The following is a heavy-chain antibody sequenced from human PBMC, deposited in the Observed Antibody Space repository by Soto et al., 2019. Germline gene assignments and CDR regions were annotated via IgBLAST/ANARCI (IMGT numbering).Heavy chain of an antibody. Sequence: QVQLVESGGGVVQPGRSLRLTCAASGFTFSSNGIHWVRQAPGKGLEWVALIAYDGSKTYYGDSVRGRFTISRDNSENTLFRQMNSLRAEDTAVYYCARWVGGSMFDNSGKYDSWGQGTLVTVSS. V-gene: IGHV3-30*03. J-gene: IGHJ5*01. D-gene: IGHD3-22*01. CDR3: ARWVGGSMFDNSGKYDS. CDR1: GFTFSSNG. CDR2: IAYDGSKT.